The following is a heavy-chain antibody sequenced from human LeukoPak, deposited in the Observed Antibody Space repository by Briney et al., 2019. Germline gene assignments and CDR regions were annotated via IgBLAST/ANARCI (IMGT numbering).Heavy chain of an antibody. CDR1: GFTFSSYS. D-gene: IGHD2-15*01. CDR3: AKDKIYCSGGSCYSHGAFDI. J-gene: IGHJ3*02. CDR2: ISGSGGST. V-gene: IGHV3-23*01. Sequence: GGSLRLSCAASGFTFSSYSMTWVRQAPGKGLEWVSAISGSGGSTYYADSVKGRFTISRDNSKNTLYLQMNSLRAEDTAVYYCAKDKIYCSGGSCYSHGAFDIWGQGTMVTVSS.